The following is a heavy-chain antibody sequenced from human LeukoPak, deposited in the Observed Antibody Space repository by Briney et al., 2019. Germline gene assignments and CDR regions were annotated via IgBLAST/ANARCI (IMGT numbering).Heavy chain of an antibody. Sequence: ASVKVSCKASGYTITNHGFSWVRQAPGQGLEWMGWISAYNGNTNYAQKLQGRVTMTTDTSTSTAYMELRSLRSDDTAVYYCARRSGRRELRAFDIWGQGTMVTVSS. CDR2: ISAYNGNT. J-gene: IGHJ3*02. V-gene: IGHV1-18*01. CDR3: ARRSGRRELRAFDI. CDR1: GYTITNHG. D-gene: IGHD1-26*01.